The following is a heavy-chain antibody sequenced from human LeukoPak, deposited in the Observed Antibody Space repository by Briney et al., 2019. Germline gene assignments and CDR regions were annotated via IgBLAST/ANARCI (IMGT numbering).Heavy chain of an antibody. J-gene: IGHJ3*02. CDR1: GYSFTNYW. D-gene: IGHD3-10*01. CDR2: IYPGDSDT. V-gene: IGHV5-51*01. CDR3: ASRRGFGEFDAFDI. Sequence: GESLKISCMGSGYSFTNYWIAWVRQMPGKGLEWMGIIYPGDSDTRYSPSFQGQVTISADKSISTAYLQWNTLKASDTAMYYCASRRGFGEFDAFDIWGQGTMVTVSS.